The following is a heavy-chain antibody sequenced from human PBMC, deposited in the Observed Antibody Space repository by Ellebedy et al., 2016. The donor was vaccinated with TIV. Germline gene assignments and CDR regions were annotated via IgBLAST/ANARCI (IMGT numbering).Heavy chain of an antibody. Sequence: SETLSLTCTVSGGSMSNNYWSWVRQAPGEGLEWIGYIHYTGTTNFDPSLKSRVTISVDKSKNQFSLKLSSVTAADTAVYYCARISGWNSGGSYYFDYWGQGTLVTVSS. J-gene: IGHJ4*02. D-gene: IGHD6-19*01. CDR2: IHYTGTT. V-gene: IGHV4-59*12. CDR3: ARISGWNSGGSYYFDY. CDR1: GGSMSNNY.